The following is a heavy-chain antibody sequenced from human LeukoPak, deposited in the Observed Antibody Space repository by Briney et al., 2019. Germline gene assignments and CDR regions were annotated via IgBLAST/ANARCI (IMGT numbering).Heavy chain of an antibody. Sequence: PSETLSLTCTVSGGSISSSSYYWGWIRQPPGKGLEWIGSIYYSGSTYYNPSLKSRVTISVDTSKNQFSLKLHSVTAADTAVYYCARVVAAAGNNWFDPWGQGTLVTVSS. CDR2: IYYSGST. D-gene: IGHD6-13*01. V-gene: IGHV4-39*07. CDR1: GGSISSSSYY. CDR3: ARVVAAAGNNWFDP. J-gene: IGHJ5*02.